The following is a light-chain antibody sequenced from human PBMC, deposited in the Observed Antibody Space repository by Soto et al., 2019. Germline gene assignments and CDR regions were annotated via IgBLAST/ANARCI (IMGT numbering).Light chain of an antibody. CDR3: QQYNDWPLT. CDR1: QSVSSN. Sequence: EIVMTQSPVTLSVSPGERATLSCRASQSVSSNLAWYQKKPGQAPRLLIDGACIRATGIPARFSGSGSGTEFTLTISSLQSEDCAVYYCQQYNDWPLTFGGGTKVDI. V-gene: IGKV3-15*01. CDR2: GAC. J-gene: IGKJ4*01.